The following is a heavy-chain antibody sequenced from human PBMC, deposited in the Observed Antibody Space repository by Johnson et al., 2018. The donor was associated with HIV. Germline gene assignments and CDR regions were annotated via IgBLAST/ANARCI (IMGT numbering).Heavy chain of an antibody. CDR1: GFTFSIYA. CDR3: NTYHGALDAFDI. J-gene: IGHJ3*02. D-gene: IGHD2-2*01. Sequence: QLVESGGGLVQPGRSLRLSCAASGFTFSIYAIHWVRQAPGKGLEWVSAISGSGGSTYYADSVKGRFTISRDNSKNTLYLQMNSLKTEDTAVYYCNTYHGALDAFDIWGQGTMVTVSS. V-gene: IGHV3-23*04. CDR2: ISGSGGST.